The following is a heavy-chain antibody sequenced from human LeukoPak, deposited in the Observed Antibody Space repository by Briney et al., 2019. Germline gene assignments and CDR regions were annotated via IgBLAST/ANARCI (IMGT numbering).Heavy chain of an antibody. V-gene: IGHV3-23*01. D-gene: IGHD2-2*01. Sequence: PGGSLRLSCTASGFTFGDYAMSWFRQAPGKGLEWVSAISGSGGSTYYADSVKGRFTISRDNSKNTLYLQMNSLRAEDTAVYYCAKEDSYQLLPTTWGQGTLVTVSS. CDR3: AKEDSYQLLPTT. CDR2: ISGSGGST. J-gene: IGHJ4*02. CDR1: GFTFGDYA.